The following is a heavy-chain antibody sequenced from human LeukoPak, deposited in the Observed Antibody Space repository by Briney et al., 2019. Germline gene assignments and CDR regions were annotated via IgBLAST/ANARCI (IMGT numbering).Heavy chain of an antibody. CDR1: GFTFSRYG. V-gene: IGHV3-30*18. CDR2: ISYDGGNK. D-gene: IGHD3-9*01. Sequence: GGSLRPSCAVSGFTFSRYGMHWVRQAPGKGPEWVALISYDGGNKDYVDSVKGRFTVSRDNSRNTLYLQMNSLRPEDTAVYYCAKDRSTYNVLTGYQDYWGQGTLVTVSS. J-gene: IGHJ4*02. CDR3: AKDRSTYNVLTGYQDY.